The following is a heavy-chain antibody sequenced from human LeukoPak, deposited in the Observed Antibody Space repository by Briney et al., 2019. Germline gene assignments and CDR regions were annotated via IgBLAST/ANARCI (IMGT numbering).Heavy chain of an antibody. CDR3: ARGSARGGASDY. D-gene: IGHD1-26*01. CDR1: GYTITGYY. J-gene: IGHJ4*02. Sequence: ASLKVSCKASGYTITGYYIHWVRPAPGQGREWMGWNNPKSGGTNYAQKFQGRVTMTRDTSISTAYMELSRLRSDGTAVYYCARGSARGGASDYWGQGTLVTVSS. CDR2: NNPKSGGT. V-gene: IGHV1-2*02.